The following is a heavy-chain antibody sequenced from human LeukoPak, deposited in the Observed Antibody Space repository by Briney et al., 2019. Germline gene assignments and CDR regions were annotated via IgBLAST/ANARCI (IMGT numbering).Heavy chain of an antibody. CDR3: ARDPASSGWPYFDY. Sequence: GRSLRLSCAASGFTFSSYAMHWVRQAPGKGLEWVAVISYDGSNKYYADSVKGRFTISRDNSKNTLYLQMNSLRAEDTAVYYGARDPASSGWPYFDYWGQGTLVTVSS. J-gene: IGHJ4*02. CDR2: ISYDGSNK. D-gene: IGHD6-19*01. V-gene: IGHV3-30-3*01. CDR1: GFTFSSYA.